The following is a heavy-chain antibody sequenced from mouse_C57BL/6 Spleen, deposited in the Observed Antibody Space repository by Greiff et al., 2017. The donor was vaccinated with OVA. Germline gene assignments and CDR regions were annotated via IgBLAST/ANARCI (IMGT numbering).Heavy chain of an antibody. D-gene: IGHD1-1*01. Sequence: VQLQQPGAELVMPGASVKLSCKASGYTFTSYWMHWVKQRPGQGLEWIGEIDPSDSYTNYNQKFNGKSTLTVDKSSSTAYMQLSSLTSEDSAVYYGARWGTTVVASYYFDYWGQGTTLTVSS. J-gene: IGHJ2*01. CDR3: ARWGTTVVASYYFDY. CDR2: IDPSDSYT. CDR1: GYTFTSYW. V-gene: IGHV1-69*01.